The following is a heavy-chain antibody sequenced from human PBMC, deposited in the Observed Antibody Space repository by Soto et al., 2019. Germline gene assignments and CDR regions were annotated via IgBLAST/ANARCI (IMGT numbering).Heavy chain of an antibody. CDR1: GGTFSSYA. CDR3: AGVIDDSSGKLAY. D-gene: IGHD3-22*01. CDR2: FIPMLGTA. V-gene: IGHV1-69*04. J-gene: IGHJ4*02. Sequence: QVQLVQSGAEVKKPGSSVKVSCKASGGTFSSYAISWVRQAPGQGLEWMGRFIPMLGTANYAQKFQGRVTVTGARSTSTGYVEWRSLNPDETAGYEWAGVIDDSSGKLAYWGKGTLVPVS.